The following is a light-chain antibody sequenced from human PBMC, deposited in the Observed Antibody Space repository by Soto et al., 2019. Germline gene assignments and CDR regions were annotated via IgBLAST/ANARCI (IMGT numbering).Light chain of an antibody. V-gene: IGKV1-39*01. CDR2: GAS. CDR3: QQSYITPPDT. J-gene: IGKJ2*01. Sequence: DIQMTQSPSSLSASVGDRVNITCRTSQSISTYLNWYQQKPGKAPKLLIYGASNLQSGIPSRFSGSGSGTDFTLTISTLQRDDFATSYCQQSYITPPDTFGQGTRVE. CDR1: QSISTY.